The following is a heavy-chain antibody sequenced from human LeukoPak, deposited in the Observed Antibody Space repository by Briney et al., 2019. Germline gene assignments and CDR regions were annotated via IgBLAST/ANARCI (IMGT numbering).Heavy chain of an antibody. J-gene: IGHJ4*02. D-gene: IGHD6-13*01. CDR1: GFTFSNYG. CDR3: AKDNVAAAGRYFDY. V-gene: IGHV3-30*18. Sequence: PGGSLRLSCAASGFTFSNYGMHWVRQAPGKGLEWVALISYDGSNKYFADSVKGRFTISRDNSKNTLYLQMHSLRAEGTAVYYCAKDNVAAAGRYFDYWGQGTLVTVSS. CDR2: ISYDGSNK.